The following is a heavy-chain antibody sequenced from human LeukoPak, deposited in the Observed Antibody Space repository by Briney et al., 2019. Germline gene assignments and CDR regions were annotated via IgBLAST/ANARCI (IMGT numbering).Heavy chain of an antibody. J-gene: IGHJ4*02. V-gene: IGHV3-23*01. CDR1: GFTFSSYA. D-gene: IGHD3-3*01. CDR3: AKDNTYYDFWSGAR. CDR2: ISGSGGST. Sequence: GGSLRLSCAASGFTFSSYAMSWVRQAPGKGLEWVSAISGSGGSTYYADSVKGRFTISRDNSKNTLYLQMNSLRAEDTAVYYCAKDNTYYDFWSGARWGQGTLVTVSS.